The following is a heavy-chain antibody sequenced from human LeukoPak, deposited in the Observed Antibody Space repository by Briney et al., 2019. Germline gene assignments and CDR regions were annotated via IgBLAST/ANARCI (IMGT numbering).Heavy chain of an antibody. Sequence: GRSLRLTCAASGFIFGAYALHWVRQAPGKGLEWVAVISYDGSNKYYVDSVKGRITISRDKSKNTVYLQMNSLRVEDTAVYYCARDAGTDGTYFDYWGQGTLVTVSS. J-gene: IGHJ4*02. CDR1: GFIFGAYA. CDR2: ISYDGSNK. V-gene: IGHV3-30*04. CDR3: ARDAGTDGTYFDY. D-gene: IGHD1-1*01.